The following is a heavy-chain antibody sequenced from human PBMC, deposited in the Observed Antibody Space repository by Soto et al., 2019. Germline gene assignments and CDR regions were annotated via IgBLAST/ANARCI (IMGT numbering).Heavy chain of an antibody. J-gene: IGHJ3*02. D-gene: IGHD4-17*01. V-gene: IGHV1-69*13. CDR3: ARDLGGDYGDNSNAFDI. Sequence: SVKVSCKASGGTFSSYAISWVRQAPGQGLERMGGIIPIFGTANYAQKFQGRVTITADESTSTAYMELSSLRSEDTAVYYCARDLGGDYGDNSNAFDIWGQGTMVTVSS. CDR1: GGTFSSYA. CDR2: IIPIFGTA.